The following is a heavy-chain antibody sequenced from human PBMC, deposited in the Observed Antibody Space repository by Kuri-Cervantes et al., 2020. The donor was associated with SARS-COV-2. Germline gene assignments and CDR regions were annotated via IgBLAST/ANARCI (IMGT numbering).Heavy chain of an antibody. CDR3: TTVWDIVVVPAVTFDP. CDR1: GFTFSSYA. Sequence: GESLKISCAASGFTFSSYAMHWVRQAPGKGLEWVAVISYDGSNKYYADSVKGRFTISRDNSKNTLYLQMNSLKTEDTAVYYCTTVWDIVVVPAVTFDPWGQGTLVTVSS. V-gene: IGHV3-30-3*01. CDR2: ISYDGSNK. J-gene: IGHJ5*02. D-gene: IGHD2-2*01.